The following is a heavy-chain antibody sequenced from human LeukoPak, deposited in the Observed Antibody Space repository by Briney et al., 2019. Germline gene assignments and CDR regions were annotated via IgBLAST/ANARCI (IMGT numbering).Heavy chain of an antibody. CDR2: IYYSGST. CDR1: GGSISSSSYY. J-gene: IGHJ6*02. D-gene: IGHD5-18*01. Sequence: EPSETLSLTCTVSGGSISSSSYYWGWIRQPPGKGLEWIGSIYYSGSTYYNPSLKSRVTISVDTSKNQFSLKLSSVTAADTAVYYCATYSSLQLDYGMDVWGQGTTVTVSS. CDR3: ATYSSLQLDYGMDV. V-gene: IGHV4-39*07.